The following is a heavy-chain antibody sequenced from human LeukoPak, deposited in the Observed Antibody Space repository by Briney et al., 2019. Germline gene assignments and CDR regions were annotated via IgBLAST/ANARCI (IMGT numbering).Heavy chain of an antibody. CDR1: GGSISSYY. CDR2: IYTSGST. J-gene: IGHJ4*02. CDR3: ASAYSSSWYDLFFDY. V-gene: IGHV4-4*07. Sequence: SETLSLTCTVSGGSISSYYWSWIRQPAGKGLEWIGRIYTSGSTNYNPSLKSRVTISVDTSKNQFSLKLSSVTAADTAVYYCASAYSSSWYDLFFDYWGQGTLVTVSS. D-gene: IGHD6-13*01.